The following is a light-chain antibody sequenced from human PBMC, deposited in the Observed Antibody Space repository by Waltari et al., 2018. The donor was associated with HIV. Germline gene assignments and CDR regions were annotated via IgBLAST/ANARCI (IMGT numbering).Light chain of an antibody. CDR1: QAVNNNY. J-gene: IGKJ2*01. V-gene: IGKV3-20*01. CDR3: QQYGSSPYT. Sequence: EIVLTQSPGTLSLSPGERATLSCRATQAVNNNYLAWYQQKPGQAPRLLIHGASSRATGIPDRCSGGGSGTDFTLTISRLEPEDFAVYFCQQYGSSPYTFGQGTKLEIK. CDR2: GAS.